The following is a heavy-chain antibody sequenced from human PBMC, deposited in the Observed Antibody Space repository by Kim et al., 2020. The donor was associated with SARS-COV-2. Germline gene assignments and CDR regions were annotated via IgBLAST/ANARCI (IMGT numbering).Heavy chain of an antibody. CDR2: ISYDGSNT. Sequence: GGSLRLSCAASGFTFSSYAMHWVRQAPGKGLEWVSLISYDGSNTYYADSVQGRFTISRDNSKNTLYLQMNSLRAEDTAVYYCARTLFRGSSWSSFGSWG. CDR3: ARTLFRGSSWSSFGS. CDR1: GFTFSSYA. J-gene: IGHJ4*01. V-gene: IGHV3-33*05. D-gene: IGHD6-13*01.